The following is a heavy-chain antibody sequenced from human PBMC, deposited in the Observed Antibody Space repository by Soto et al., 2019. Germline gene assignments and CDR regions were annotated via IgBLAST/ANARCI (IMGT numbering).Heavy chain of an antibody. Sequence: GASVKVSFKASGGTFSSHAISWVRQAPGQGLEWMGGIIPIFGTANYAQKFQGRVTITADESTSTAYMELSSLRSEDTAVYYCARVATMIVQGLNWFDPWGQGTLVTVSS. J-gene: IGHJ5*02. V-gene: IGHV1-69*13. CDR2: IIPIFGTA. D-gene: IGHD3-22*01. CDR1: GGTFSSHA. CDR3: ARVATMIVQGLNWFDP.